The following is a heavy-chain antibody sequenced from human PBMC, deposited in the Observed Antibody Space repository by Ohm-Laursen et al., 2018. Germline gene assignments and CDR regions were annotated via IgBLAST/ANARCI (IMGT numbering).Heavy chain of an antibody. CDR1: GFTFSDYY. CDR3: AKDYSSSSPNYGMDV. D-gene: IGHD6-13*01. CDR2: ISTSGNTK. V-gene: IGHV3-11*01. J-gene: IGHJ6*02. Sequence: SLRLSCTASGFTFSDYYMAWIRQAPGKGLEWISYISTSGNTKDYADSVKGRFIISRDNSNNSVYLQMNSLRADDTAVYYCAKDYSSSSPNYGMDVWGQGTTVTVSS.